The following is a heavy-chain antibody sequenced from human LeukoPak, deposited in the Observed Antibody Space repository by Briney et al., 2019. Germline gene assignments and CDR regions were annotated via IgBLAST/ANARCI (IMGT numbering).Heavy chain of an antibody. V-gene: IGHV3-23*01. CDR2: ISGSGGST. CDR3: AKDSVPRRGYSGYVYDY. Sequence: GGSLRLSCAASGFTFSSYAMSWVRQAPGKGLEWVSAISGSGGSTYYADSVKGRFTISRDNSKNTLYLQMNSLRAEDTAVYYCAKDSVPRRGYSGYVYDYWGQGTLVTVSS. D-gene: IGHD5-12*01. CDR1: GFTFSSYA. J-gene: IGHJ4*02.